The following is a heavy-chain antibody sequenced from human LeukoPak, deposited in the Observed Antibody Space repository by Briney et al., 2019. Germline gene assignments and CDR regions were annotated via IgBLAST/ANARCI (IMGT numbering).Heavy chain of an antibody. D-gene: IGHD1-14*01. CDR3: AKTGFQWGYYYYYMDV. Sequence: GGSLRLSCAASGFTFSSYWMSWVRQAPGKGLEWVANIKQVGSEKYYVDSVKGRFTISRDNSKNTLYLQMTSLRAEDTAVYSCAKTGFQWGYYYYYMDVWGKGTTVTVSS. J-gene: IGHJ6*03. CDR2: IKQVGSEK. V-gene: IGHV3-7*01. CDR1: GFTFSSYW.